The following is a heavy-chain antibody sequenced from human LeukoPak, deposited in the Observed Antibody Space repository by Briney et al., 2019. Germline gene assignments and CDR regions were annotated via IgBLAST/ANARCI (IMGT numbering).Heavy chain of an antibody. Sequence: GGSLRLSCAASGFSFNTYAMSWVRQAPGKGLEWVSAISNTGGSTYYADSIKGRFTISRDKSKNTLSLQMNSLRAEDTAVYYCAQQVGYCSSGSCYFTYWGQGTLVTVSS. CDR3: AQQVGYCSSGSCYFTY. CDR1: GFSFNTYA. D-gene: IGHD2-15*01. CDR2: ISNTGGST. J-gene: IGHJ1*01. V-gene: IGHV3-23*01.